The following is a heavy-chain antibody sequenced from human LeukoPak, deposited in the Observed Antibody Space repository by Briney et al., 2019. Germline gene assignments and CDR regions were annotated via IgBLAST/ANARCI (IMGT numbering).Heavy chain of an antibody. J-gene: IGHJ5*02. CDR2: INPNSGGT. CDR1: GYTFTSYG. Sequence: ASVKVSCKASGYTFTSYGISWVRQAPGQGLEWMGWINPNSGGTNYAQKFQGRVTMTRDTSISTAYMELSRLRSDDTAVYYCAREAKNNYDILTGYGWFDPWGQGTLVTVSS. CDR3: AREAKNNYDILTGYGWFDP. D-gene: IGHD3-9*01. V-gene: IGHV1-2*02.